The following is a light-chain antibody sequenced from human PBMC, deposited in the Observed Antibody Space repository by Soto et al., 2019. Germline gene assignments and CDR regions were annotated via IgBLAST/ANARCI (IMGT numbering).Light chain of an antibody. CDR2: GAS. CDR3: QQYGSSPPT. CDR1: QSISRY. V-gene: IGKV3-20*01. Sequence: IVLTQSPGTLSLSPGERTTLPCRASQSISRYLAWYQQKPGQGPRLLIYGASSRATGTPDRFSGSGSGTDFTLTINRLEPEDFALYYCQQYGSSPPTLGQGTKVDIK. J-gene: IGKJ1*01.